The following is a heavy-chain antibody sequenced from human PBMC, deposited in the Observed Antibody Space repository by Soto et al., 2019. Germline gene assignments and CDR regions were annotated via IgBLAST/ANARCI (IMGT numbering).Heavy chain of an antibody. D-gene: IGHD1-26*01. CDR1: GYTFTSYS. J-gene: IGHJ6*02. CDR3: AREGAMGSFSSSGMDV. Sequence: ASVKVSCKASGYTFTSYSIHWVRQAPGQRLEWMGWINAGSGNTKYSQKFQVRVTLTRDTSASTAYLELSSLKSEDTAVYDCAREGAMGSFSSSGMDVWGQGTRVTV. V-gene: IGHV1-3*01. CDR2: INAGSGNT.